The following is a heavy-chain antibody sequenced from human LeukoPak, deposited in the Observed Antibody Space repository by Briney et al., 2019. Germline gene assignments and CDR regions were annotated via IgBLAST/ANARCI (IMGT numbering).Heavy chain of an antibody. CDR1: GGSISRSNW. J-gene: IGHJ6*03. D-gene: IGHD5-18*01. V-gene: IGHV4-4*02. CDR3: ARVSGYLYYYYMDV. Sequence: SETLSLTCAVSGGSISRSNWWSWVRQPPGKGLEWIGEIYHSGSTNYNPSLKSRVTISVDKSKNQFSLKLSSVTAADTAVYYCARVSGYLYYYYMDVWGKGTTVTISS. CDR2: IYHSGST.